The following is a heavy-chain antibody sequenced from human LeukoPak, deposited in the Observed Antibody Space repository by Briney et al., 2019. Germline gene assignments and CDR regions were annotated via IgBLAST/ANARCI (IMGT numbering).Heavy chain of an antibody. CDR3: VRDVSYDTSGSLNYYFDY. CDR1: GYTFIGHY. D-gene: IGHD3-22*01. V-gene: IGHV1-2*04. J-gene: IGHJ4*02. CDR2: INPNTGGT. Sequence: ASLRVSCKASGYTFIGHYIHWVRQAPGRGLEWMGWINPNTGGTEYAQKFQGWVTMTRDTSISTAYMELNSLRSDDAAIYYCVRDVSYDTSGSLNYYFDYWGQGTLVTVSS.